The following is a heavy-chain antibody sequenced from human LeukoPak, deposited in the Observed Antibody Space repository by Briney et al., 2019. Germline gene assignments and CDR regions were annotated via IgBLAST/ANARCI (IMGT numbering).Heavy chain of an antibody. CDR2: INPNSGGT. CDR1: GYTFTGYY. V-gene: IGHV1-2*02. CDR3: ARGYDFWSGYYVHYYYGMDV. J-gene: IGHJ6*02. D-gene: IGHD3-3*01. Sequence: ASVKVSCKASGYTFTGYYMHWVRQAPGQGLEWMGWINPNSGGTNYAQKFQGRVTMTRDTSISTAYMELRSLRSDDTAVYYCARGYDFWSGYYVHYYYGMDVWGQGTTVTVSS.